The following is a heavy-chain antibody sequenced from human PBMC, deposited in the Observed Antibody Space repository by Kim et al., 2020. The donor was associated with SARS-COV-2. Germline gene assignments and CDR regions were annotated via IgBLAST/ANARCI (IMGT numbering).Heavy chain of an antibody. CDR1: GFTFSSYW. V-gene: IGHV3-7*01. J-gene: IGHJ6*02. CDR3: AREAPPIAAAPGIAVAGTYYDYYGMDV. Sequence: GGSLRLSCAASGFTFSSYWMSWVRQAPGKGLEWVANIKQDGSEKYYVDSVKGRFTISRDNAKNSLYLQMNSLRAEDTAVYYCAREAPPIAAAPGIAVAGTYYDYYGMDVWGQGTTVTVSS. D-gene: IGHD6-19*01. CDR2: IKQDGSEK.